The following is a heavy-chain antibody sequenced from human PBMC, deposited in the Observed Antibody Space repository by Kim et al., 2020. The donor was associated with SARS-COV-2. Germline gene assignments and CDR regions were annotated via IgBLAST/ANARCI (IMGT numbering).Heavy chain of an antibody. CDR3: ARRQGRSGLLDY. Sequence: GESLKISCQASGYSFSSYWIDWVRQMPGKGLEWMGVIFPRDSDTRYSPAFQGQVTIPVDTSIQTAYLQFNRLKAPDTATYFCARRQGRSGLLDYWGQG. V-gene: IGHV5-51*01. J-gene: IGHJ4*02. CDR2: IFPRDSDT. D-gene: IGHD6-19*01. CDR1: GYSFSSYW.